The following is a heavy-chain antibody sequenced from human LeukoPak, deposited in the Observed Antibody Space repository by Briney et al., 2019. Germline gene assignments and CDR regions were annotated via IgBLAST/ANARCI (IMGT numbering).Heavy chain of an antibody. CDR3: ARDGGGDCSSTSCYRWFHP. CDR2: INSDGSST. CDR1: GFTFSNYW. D-gene: IGHD2-2*01. Sequence: GGSLRLSCAASGFTFSNYWMYCVRQAPEKGLVWVSRINSDGSSTNYADSVKGRFTISRDNAKNTVYLQMNSLRAEDTAVYYCARDGGGDCSSTSCYRWFHPWGQGTLVTVSS. V-gene: IGHV3-74*01. J-gene: IGHJ5*02.